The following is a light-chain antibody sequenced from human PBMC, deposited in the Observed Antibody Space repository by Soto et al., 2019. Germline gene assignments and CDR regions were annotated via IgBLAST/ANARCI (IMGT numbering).Light chain of an antibody. V-gene: IGKV1-39*01. CDR1: QSIRSY. CDR3: QQSYRNSRT. CDR2: ATS. Sequence: DIQMTQAPSSLPASLGDRVNITWRARQSIRSYLNWYQQKPGRAPDLLIYATSSLQSGVPSRFSGSGSGTDFTLTISSLQPEDFATYSCQQSYRNSRTFGGGTKVDIK. J-gene: IGKJ4*01.